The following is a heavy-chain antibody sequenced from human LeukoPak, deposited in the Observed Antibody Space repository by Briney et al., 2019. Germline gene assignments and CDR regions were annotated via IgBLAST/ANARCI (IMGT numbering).Heavy chain of an antibody. CDR2: ISGSSWTI. CDR3: AKSPAGRDYYDSSGYLGAFDI. J-gene: IGHJ3*02. D-gene: IGHD3-22*01. CDR1: GFTFSGYS. Sequence: GGSLRLSCAASGFTFSGYSMNWVRQAPGKGLEWVSYISGSSWTIDYADSVKGRFTISRDNAKNSLYLQMNSLRAEDTAVYYCAKSPAGRDYYDSSGYLGAFDIWGQGTMVTVSS. V-gene: IGHV3-48*01.